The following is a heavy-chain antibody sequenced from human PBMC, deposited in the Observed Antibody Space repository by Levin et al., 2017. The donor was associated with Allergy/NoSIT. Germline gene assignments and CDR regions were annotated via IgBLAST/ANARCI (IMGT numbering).Heavy chain of an antibody. J-gene: IGHJ5*02. D-gene: IGHD3-3*01. V-gene: IGHV4-34*01. Sequence: SETLSLTCAVYGGSFSGYYWSWIRQPPGKGLEWIGEINHSGSTNYNPSLKSRVTISVDTSKNQFSLKLSSVTAADTAVYYCAGAITIFGVVIKSWFDPWGQGTLVTVSS. CDR2: INHSGST. CDR3: AGAITIFGVVIKSWFDP. CDR1: GGSFSGYY.